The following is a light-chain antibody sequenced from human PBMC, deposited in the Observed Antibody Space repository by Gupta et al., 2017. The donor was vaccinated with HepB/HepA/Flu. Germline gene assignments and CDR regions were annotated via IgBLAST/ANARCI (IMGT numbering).Light chain of an antibody. CDR2: DVS. Sequence: QSALTQPAPASGSPGQSITISCTGSSSDIGDNNYVSWYQQHPGKAPKLMIYDVSDRPAGVSNRFSGSKSDNTASLTISGLQAEDEADYYCSSYTSSNLLFGGGTKLTVL. V-gene: IGLV2-14*03. J-gene: IGLJ3*02. CDR1: SSDIGDNNY. CDR3: SSYTSSNLL.